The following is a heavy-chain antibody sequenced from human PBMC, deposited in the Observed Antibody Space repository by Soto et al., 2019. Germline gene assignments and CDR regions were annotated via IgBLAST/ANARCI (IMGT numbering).Heavy chain of an antibody. CDR1: GGSISSSSCH. V-gene: IGHV4-39*01. D-gene: IGHD3-10*01. CDR3: ARLYMALDY. J-gene: IGHJ4*02. Sequence: SETLSLTCTVSGGSISSSSCHWCWIRQPPGKGLEWIASIKYSGTTFSSPSLKSRVTISVDTPRSQFTLKLRSVTAADTAVYYCARLYMALDYWGQGSLVTVSS. CDR2: IKYSGTT.